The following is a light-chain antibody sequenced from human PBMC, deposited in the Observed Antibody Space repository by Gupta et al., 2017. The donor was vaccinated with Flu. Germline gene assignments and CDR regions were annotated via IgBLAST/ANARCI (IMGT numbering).Light chain of an antibody. J-gene: IGLJ3*02. Sequence: QSVVTQPPSASGTPGQRVIISCSGSSSNIGRNTVNWYQQDPGTAPKLLIFTNNQRPSGVPDRFSGSKSGTSASLAMSGLQSEDEAGYYCAAWDDSLNGWVFGGGTKLTVL. CDR2: TNN. V-gene: IGLV1-44*01. CDR1: SSNIGRNT. CDR3: AAWDDSLNGWV.